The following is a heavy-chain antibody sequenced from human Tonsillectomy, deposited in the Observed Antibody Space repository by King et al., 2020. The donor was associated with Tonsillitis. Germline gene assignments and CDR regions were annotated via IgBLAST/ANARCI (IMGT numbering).Heavy chain of an antibody. V-gene: IGHV4-34*01. J-gene: IGHJ4*02. Sequence: VQLQQWGAGLLKPSETLSLTCAVYGGSFSDYYWSWLRQPPGKGLEWIGEINHSGSTNYNPSLKSRVTISVDTSKNQFSLKLSSVTAADTAVYYCARVISMVRGVIYDDYWGQGTLVTVSS. CDR1: GGSFSDYY. CDR3: ARVISMVRGVIYDDY. CDR2: INHSGST. D-gene: IGHD3-10*01.